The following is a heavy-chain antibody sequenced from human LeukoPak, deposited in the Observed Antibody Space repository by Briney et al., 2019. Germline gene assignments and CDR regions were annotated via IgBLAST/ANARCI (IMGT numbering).Heavy chain of an antibody. D-gene: IGHD3-10*02. CDR1: GFTFNTYW. V-gene: IGHV3-7*01. CDR2: IKPDGSES. CDR3: ARDVRSGLNYFVFADY. Sequence: GGSLRLSCAASGFTFNTYWMSWVRQAPGKGLEWVANIKPDGSESYYADSVKGRFNISRDNTKNSLYLQMNSLRAEDTAVYYCARDVRSGLNYFVFADYWGQGTLVTVSS. J-gene: IGHJ4*02.